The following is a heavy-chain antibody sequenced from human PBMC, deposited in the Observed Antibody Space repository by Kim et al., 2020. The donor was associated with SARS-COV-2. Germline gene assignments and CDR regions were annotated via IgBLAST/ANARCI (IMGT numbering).Heavy chain of an antibody. V-gene: IGHV2-5*01. J-gene: IGHJ4*02. Sequence: SPSLKSRLTITKDTSKNQVVLTMTNMDPVDTATYYCAHISQQLVSGSFDYWGQGTLVTVSS. D-gene: IGHD6-13*01. CDR3: AHISQQLVSGSFDY.